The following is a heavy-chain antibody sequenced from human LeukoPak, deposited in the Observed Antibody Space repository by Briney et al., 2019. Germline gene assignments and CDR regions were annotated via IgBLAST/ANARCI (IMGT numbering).Heavy chain of an antibody. V-gene: IGHV3-30*04. Sequence: PGGSLRLSCAASGFTFCSYAMHWVRQAPGKGLEWVAVISYDGSNKYYADSVKGRFTISRDNSKNTLYLQMNSLRAEDTAVYYCARDRGYYGSGSSNYWGQGTLVTVSS. J-gene: IGHJ4*02. CDR1: GFTFCSYA. CDR3: ARDRGYYGSGSSNY. D-gene: IGHD3-10*01. CDR2: ISYDGSNK.